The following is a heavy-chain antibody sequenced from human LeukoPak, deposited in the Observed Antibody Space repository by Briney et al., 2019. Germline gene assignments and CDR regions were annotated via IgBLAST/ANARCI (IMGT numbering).Heavy chain of an antibody. CDR1: GYSFTDYY. CDR3: ARSSSSWYIDY. J-gene: IGHJ4*02. V-gene: IGHV1-2*02. Sequence: GASVKVSCKSSGYSFTDYYIHWVQQAPGQGPEWMGSINPNSGGTNYAQKLQGRVTMTRDTSITTAYMEVSRLRSDDTAFYYCARSSSSWYIDYWGQGTLVTVSS. CDR2: INPNSGGT. D-gene: IGHD6-13*01.